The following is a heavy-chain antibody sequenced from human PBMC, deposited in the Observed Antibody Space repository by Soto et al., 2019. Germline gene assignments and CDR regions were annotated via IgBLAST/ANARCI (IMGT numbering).Heavy chain of an antibody. D-gene: IGHD3-3*01. Sequence: GGSLRLSCAASGFTFSSYAMSWVRQAPGKGLEWVKAISCSGGITYYADSVKGRFTISRDNSKNTLYLQMNSLRAEDTAVYYCAKLFPLKNTYYDFWSGYPENYGMDVWGQGTTVTVSS. J-gene: IGHJ6*02. CDR2: ISCSGGIT. V-gene: IGHV3-23*01. CDR1: GFTFSSYA. CDR3: AKLFPLKNTYYDFWSGYPENYGMDV.